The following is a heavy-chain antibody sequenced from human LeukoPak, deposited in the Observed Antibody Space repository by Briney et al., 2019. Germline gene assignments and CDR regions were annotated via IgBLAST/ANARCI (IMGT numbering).Heavy chain of an antibody. D-gene: IGHD4-17*01. Sequence: GGSLRLSCAASGFTFSSYEMNWVRQAPGKGLEWVSSITSGNSYINYADSVKGRFTISRDNAKNSLYLQMNSLRAEDTALYYCARDGDYGDYILALAYWGQGTLVTVSS. CDR1: GFTFSSYE. J-gene: IGHJ4*02. CDR3: ARDGDYGDYILALAY. CDR2: ITSGNSYI. V-gene: IGHV3-21*01.